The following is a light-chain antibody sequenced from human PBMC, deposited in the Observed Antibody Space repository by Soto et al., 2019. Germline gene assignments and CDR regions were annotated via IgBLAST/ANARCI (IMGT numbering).Light chain of an antibody. V-gene: IGKV3-20*01. J-gene: IGKJ1*01. CDR2: GAS. CDR1: ESVSSSY. CDR3: QQYGTSPWT. Sequence: EIVLTQSPGTLSLSPGERATLSCRASESVSSSYLGWYQQKPDQAPRLLIYGASSRATGIPDRFSGSGSGTDFTLTIRRLEPEDFAVYYCQQYGTSPWTFGQGTKVEIK.